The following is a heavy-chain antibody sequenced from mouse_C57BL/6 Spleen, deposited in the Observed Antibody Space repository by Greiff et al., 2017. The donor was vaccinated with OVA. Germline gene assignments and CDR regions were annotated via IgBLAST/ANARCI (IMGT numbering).Heavy chain of an antibody. D-gene: IGHD3-3*01. CDR1: GFSLTSYG. CDR2: IWRGGST. Sequence: QVQLKESGPGLVQPSQSLSITCTVSGFSLTSYGVHWVRQSPGKGLAWLGVIWRGGSTDYNAAFMSRLSITKDNSKSQVFFKMNSLQADDTAIYYCAKMGDKGNYAMDYWGQGTSVTVSS. V-gene: IGHV2-5*01. CDR3: AKMGDKGNYAMDY. J-gene: IGHJ4*01.